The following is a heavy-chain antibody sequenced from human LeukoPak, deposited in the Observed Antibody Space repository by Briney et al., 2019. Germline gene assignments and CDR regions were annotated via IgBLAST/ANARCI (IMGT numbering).Heavy chain of an antibody. V-gene: IGHV4-34*01. Sequence: TSETLSLTCAVYGGSFSGYYWSWIRQPPGKGLEWIGEINHSGSTNYSPSLKSRVTISVDTSKNQFSLKLSSVTAADTAVYYCARGPVCGGDCYSAHFDYWGQGTLVTVSS. J-gene: IGHJ4*02. CDR2: INHSGST. D-gene: IGHD2-21*02. CDR3: ARGPVCGGDCYSAHFDY. CDR1: GGSFSGYY.